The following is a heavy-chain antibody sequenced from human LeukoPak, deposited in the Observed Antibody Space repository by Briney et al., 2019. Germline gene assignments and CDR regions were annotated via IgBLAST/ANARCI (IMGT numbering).Heavy chain of an antibody. V-gene: IGHV3-33*08. D-gene: IGHD6-25*01. Sequence: GGSLRLSCVASGFTFRSYGMHWVRQAPGNGLEWVAVIWYDGSNKYYIDSVKGRFTISRDNSKNTLYLQMNSLRAEDTAVYYCAGAGDSSGALDVWGKGTTVTVSS. J-gene: IGHJ6*04. CDR2: IWYDGSNK. CDR3: AGAGDSSGALDV. CDR1: GFTFRSYG.